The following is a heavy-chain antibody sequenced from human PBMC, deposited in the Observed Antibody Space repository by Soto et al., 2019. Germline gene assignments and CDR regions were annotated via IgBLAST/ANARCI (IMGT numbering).Heavy chain of an antibody. CDR1: GFTFGNYW. V-gene: IGHV3-74*01. CDR2: INSDGSST. Sequence: EVQLVESGGGLVQPGGSLRLSCAASGFTFGNYWMLWVRQAPGKGLVWVARINSDGSSTSYADSVKGRLTISRDNAKNTLNLQMNRLRAEDTAMYYCTKVISTVGGDFDSWGQGTLVPVSS. J-gene: IGHJ4*02. CDR3: TKVISTVGGDFDS. D-gene: IGHD3-16*01.